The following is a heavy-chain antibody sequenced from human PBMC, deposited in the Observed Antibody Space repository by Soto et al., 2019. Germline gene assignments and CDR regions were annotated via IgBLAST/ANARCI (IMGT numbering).Heavy chain of an antibody. J-gene: IGHJ6*02. CDR3: ARYYYDSSGYYYEHYYYGMDV. Sequence: AASVKVSCKASGGTFSSYAISWVRQAPGQGLEWMGGIIPIFGTANYAQKFQGRVTITADESTSTAYMELSSLRSEDTAVYYCARYYYDSSGYYYEHYYYGMDVWGQGTTVTVSS. V-gene: IGHV1-69*13. D-gene: IGHD3-22*01. CDR2: IIPIFGTA. CDR1: GGTFSSYA.